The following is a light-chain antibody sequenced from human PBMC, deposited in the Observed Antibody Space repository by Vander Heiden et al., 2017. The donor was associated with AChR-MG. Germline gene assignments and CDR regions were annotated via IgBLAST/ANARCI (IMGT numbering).Light chain of an antibody. CDR1: SSNIGSHT. J-gene: IGLJ3*02. CDR2: SNN. V-gene: IGLV1-44*01. Sequence: QSVLTPPPSASGTPGQRVTISCSGSSSNIGSHTVNWYQQLPGTAPKLLIYSNNQRPSGVPDRFYGSKSGTSASLAIRGLQSEDEADYYCAAWDDSLNGWVFGGGTKLTVI. CDR3: AAWDDSLNGWV.